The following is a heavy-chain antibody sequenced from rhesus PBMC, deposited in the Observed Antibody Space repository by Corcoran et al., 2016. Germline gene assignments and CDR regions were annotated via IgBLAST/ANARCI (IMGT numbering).Heavy chain of an antibody. CDR3: AKGSGGYYFDY. V-gene: IGHV3S5*01. Sequence: EVQLVESGGGLVQPGGSLRLSCEASGFTFSDYYMTWVRQATGKGLEWVSYISNGGGSTYYADSVKVRFTISRDNSKNTLSLQMNILRAEDTAVYYCAKGSGGYYFDYWVQGVLVTVSS. CDR1: GFTFSDYY. J-gene: IGHJ4*01. CDR2: ISNGGGST.